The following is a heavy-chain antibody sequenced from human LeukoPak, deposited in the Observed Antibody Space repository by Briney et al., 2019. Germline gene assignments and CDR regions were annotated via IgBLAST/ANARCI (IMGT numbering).Heavy chain of an antibody. CDR3: ARDRDSSSWYVGGAFDI. V-gene: IGHV3-21*01. Sequence: GGSLRLSCAASGFTFSSYSMNWVRQAPGKGLEWVSSISSSSSYIYYADSVKVRFTISRDNAKNSLYLQMNSLRAEDTAVYYCARDRDSSSWYVGGAFDIWGQGTMVTVSS. J-gene: IGHJ3*02. CDR2: ISSSSSYI. D-gene: IGHD6-13*01. CDR1: GFTFSSYS.